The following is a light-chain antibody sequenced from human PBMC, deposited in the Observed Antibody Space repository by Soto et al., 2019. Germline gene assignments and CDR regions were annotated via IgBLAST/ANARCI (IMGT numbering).Light chain of an antibody. CDR3: QQSYSTAIT. V-gene: IGKV1-39*01. J-gene: IGKJ5*01. CDR1: QSIMSF. CDR2: AAS. Sequence: PPASLYASVGDRVTIACLAGQSIMSFLNWYQRQAGKAPKLLIFAASILRGGVPSRFSGSGSGTDFSLTISSLQPEDYATYYCQQSYSTAITFGQGKRL.